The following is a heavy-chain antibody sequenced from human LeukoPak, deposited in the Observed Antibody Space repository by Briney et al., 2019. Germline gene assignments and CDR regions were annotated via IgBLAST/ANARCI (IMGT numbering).Heavy chain of an antibody. J-gene: IGHJ4*02. V-gene: IGHV4-39*07. CDR1: GGSIGGSNHF. D-gene: IGHD2/OR15-2a*01. CDR3: VRVRNSNAFGADSDY. CDR2: IYEGGQT. Sequence: PSETLSLTCSVSGGSIGGSNHFWGWIRQAPGNGPEWIGSIYEGGQTYYNVSLQSRLMISVDTSNNQFSLGLTSVTAADTALYYCVRVRNSNAFGADSDYWGQGALVTVSS.